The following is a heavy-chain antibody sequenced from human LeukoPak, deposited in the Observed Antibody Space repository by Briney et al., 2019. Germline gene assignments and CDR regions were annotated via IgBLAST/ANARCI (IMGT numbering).Heavy chain of an antibody. D-gene: IGHD2-15*01. Sequence: GGSLRLSCAASGFTFTTYAMSWVRQAPGKGLEWVSSIGSRTYYADSLKGRFTISRDDSKNTLYLQMNSLRSEDTAVYYCARDRTYCSAGSCPQLDYWGQGTLVTVSS. J-gene: IGHJ4*02. CDR2: IGSRT. CDR3: ARDRTYCSAGSCPQLDY. CDR1: GFTFTTYA. V-gene: IGHV3-23*01.